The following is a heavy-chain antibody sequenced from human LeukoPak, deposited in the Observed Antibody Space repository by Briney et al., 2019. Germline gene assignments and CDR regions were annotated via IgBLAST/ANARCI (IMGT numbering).Heavy chain of an antibody. J-gene: IGHJ1*01. CDR2: IWYDGSNK. D-gene: IGHD6-13*01. Sequence: PGGSLRLSCAASGFTFSSYGMHWVRQAPGKGLEWVAVIWYDGSNKYYADSVKGRFTISRDSSKNTLYLQMNSLRAEDTAVYYCAKARVYSSSYYLQHWGQGTLVTVSS. CDR1: GFTFSSYG. CDR3: AKARVYSSSYYLQH. V-gene: IGHV3-33*06.